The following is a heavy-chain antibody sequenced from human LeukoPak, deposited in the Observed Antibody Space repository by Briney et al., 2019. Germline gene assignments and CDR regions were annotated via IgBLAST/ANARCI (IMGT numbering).Heavy chain of an antibody. CDR1: GFTFSSYA. D-gene: IGHD2-2*01. CDR3: AKESDESRYCSSTNCYPFDY. J-gene: IGHJ4*02. Sequence: PGGSLRLSCAASGFTFSSYAMSWVRQAPGKGLEWVANIKQDGSEKYYVDSVKGRFTISRDNAKNSLYLQMNSLRAEDTAVYYCAKESDESRYCSSTNCYPFDYWGQGTLVAVSS. V-gene: IGHV3-7*03. CDR2: IKQDGSEK.